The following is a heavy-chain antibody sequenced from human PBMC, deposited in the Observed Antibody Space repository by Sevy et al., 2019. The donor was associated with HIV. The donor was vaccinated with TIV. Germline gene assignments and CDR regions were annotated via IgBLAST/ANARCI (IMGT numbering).Heavy chain of an antibody. CDR3: AKGVYYDFWSGYSFYMDV. D-gene: IGHD3-3*01. CDR2: ISYDGSNK. V-gene: IGHV3-30*18. J-gene: IGHJ6*03. CDR1: GFTFSTYG. Sequence: GGSLRLSCAASGFTFSTYGIHWVRQAPGKGLECVAVISYDGSNKYYGDSVKGRFTISRDNSKNSLYLQMNSLRVEDTAVYYCAKGVYYDFWSGYSFYMDVWGKGTTVTVSS.